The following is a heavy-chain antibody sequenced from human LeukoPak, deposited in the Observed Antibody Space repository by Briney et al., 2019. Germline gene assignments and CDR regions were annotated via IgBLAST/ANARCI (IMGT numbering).Heavy chain of an antibody. CDR2: INAGNGNT. D-gene: IGHD4-23*01. V-gene: IGHV1-3*01. CDR1: GYTFTSYA. Sequence: GASVKVSCKASGYTFTSYAMHWVRQAPGQRLEWMGWINAGNGNTKYSQKFQGRVTITRDTSASTAYMELSSLRAEDTAVYYCAREQGVTSPGGDHWGQGTLVTVSS. CDR3: AREQGVTSPGGDH. J-gene: IGHJ5*02.